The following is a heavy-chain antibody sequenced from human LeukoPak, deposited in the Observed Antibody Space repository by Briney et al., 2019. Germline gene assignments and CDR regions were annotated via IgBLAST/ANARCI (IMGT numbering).Heavy chain of an antibody. CDR3: HAEWITSSPPRAFDY. CDR2: IKQDGSEK. D-gene: IGHD6-6*01. J-gene: IGHJ4*02. Sequence: GGSLRLSCAASGLTFSSFWMSWVRQAPGKGLEWVANIKQDGSEKYYVDSVKGRFTISRDNAKNSLSLQMNSLRAEDTAVYYCHAEWITSSPPRAFDYWGQGTLVTVSS. V-gene: IGHV3-7*01. CDR1: GLTFSSFW.